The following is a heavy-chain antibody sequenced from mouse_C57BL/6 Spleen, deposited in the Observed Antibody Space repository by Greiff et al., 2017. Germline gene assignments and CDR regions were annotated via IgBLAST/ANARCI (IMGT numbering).Heavy chain of an antibody. V-gene: IGHV1-9*01. CDR3: ARSPIYYGTGVYFDY. CDR1: GYTFTGYW. D-gene: IGHD1-1*01. Sequence: QVQLPQSGAELMKPGASVKLSCKATGYTFTGYWIEWVKQRPGHGLEWIGEILPGSGSTNYNEKFKGKATFTADTSSNTTYMQLSSLTTEDSAIYYCARSPIYYGTGVYFDYWGQGTTLTVSS. CDR2: ILPGSGST. J-gene: IGHJ2*01.